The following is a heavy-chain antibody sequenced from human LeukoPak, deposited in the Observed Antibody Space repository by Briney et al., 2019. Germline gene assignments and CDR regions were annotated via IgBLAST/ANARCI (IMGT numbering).Heavy chain of an antibody. CDR1: GFTFSSYA. D-gene: IGHD3-9*01. J-gene: IGHJ4*02. CDR2: ISYDGSNK. CDR3: AREYYDILTGLGGLDY. Sequence: GRSLRLSCAASGFTFSSYAMHWVRQAPGKGLEWVAVISYDGSNKYYADSVKGRFTISRDNSKNTLYLQMNSLRAEDTAVYYCAREYYDILTGLGGLDYWDQGTLVTVSS. V-gene: IGHV3-30*04.